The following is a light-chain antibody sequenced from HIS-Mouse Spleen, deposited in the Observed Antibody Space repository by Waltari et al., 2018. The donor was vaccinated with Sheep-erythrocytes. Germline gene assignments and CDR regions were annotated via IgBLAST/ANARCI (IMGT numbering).Light chain of an antibody. Sequence: QSALTQPRSVSGSPGQSVTISCTGTSSDVGGYNFVPWYQQHPGKAPKLMIYDVSNRPSGVPDRFSGSKSGNTASLTISGLQAEDEADYYCCSYAGSYNHVFATETKVTVL. J-gene: IGLJ1*01. CDR2: DVS. CDR3: CSYAGSYNHV. CDR1: SSDVGGYNF. V-gene: IGLV2-11*01.